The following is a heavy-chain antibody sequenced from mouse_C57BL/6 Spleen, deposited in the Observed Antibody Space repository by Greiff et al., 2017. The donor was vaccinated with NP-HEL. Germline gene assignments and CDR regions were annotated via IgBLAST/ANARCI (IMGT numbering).Heavy chain of an antibody. J-gene: IGHJ1*03. V-gene: IGHV5-17*01. CDR3: ARRAFITTVVAPGV. D-gene: IGHD1-1*01. CDR2: ISSGSSTI. Sequence: EVHLVESGGGLVKPGGSLKLSCAASGFTFSDYGMHWVRQAPEKGLEWVAYISSGSSTIYYADTVKGRFTISRDNAKNTLFLQMTSLRSEDTAMYYCARRAFITTVVAPGVWGTGTTVTVSS. CDR1: GFTFSDYG.